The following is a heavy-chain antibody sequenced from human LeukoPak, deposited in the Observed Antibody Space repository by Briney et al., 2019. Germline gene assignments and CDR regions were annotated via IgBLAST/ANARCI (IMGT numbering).Heavy chain of an antibody. CDR1: GYTLTELS. J-gene: IGHJ1*01. CDR2: FDPEDGET. CDR3: ATGLRYFDWARSEYFQH. Sequence: ASVKVSCKVSGYTLTELSMHWVRQAPGKGLEWMGGFDPEDGETIYAQKFQGRVTMTEDTSTDTAYMELSSLRSEDTAVYYCATGLRYFDWARSEYFQHWGQGTLVTVSS. D-gene: IGHD3-9*01. V-gene: IGHV1-24*01.